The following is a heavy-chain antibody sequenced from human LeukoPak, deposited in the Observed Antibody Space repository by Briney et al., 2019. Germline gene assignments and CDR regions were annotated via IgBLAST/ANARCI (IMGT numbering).Heavy chain of an antibody. CDR2: INPSGGST. D-gene: IGHD5-18*01. Sequence: ASVKVSCKASGYTFTSYYMHWVRQAPGQGLEWMGIINPSGGSTSYAQKFQGRVTMTRDTSTSTVYMELSSLRSEDTAVYYCARAGLGYSYGYYLDYWGQGTLVTVSS. CDR3: ARAGLGYSYGYYLDY. J-gene: IGHJ4*02. CDR1: GYTFTSYY. V-gene: IGHV1-46*01.